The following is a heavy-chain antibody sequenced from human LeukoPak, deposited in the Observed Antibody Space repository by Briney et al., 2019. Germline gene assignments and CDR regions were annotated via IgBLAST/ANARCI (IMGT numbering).Heavy chain of an antibody. J-gene: IGHJ5*02. CDR1: GYTFTGYY. V-gene: IGHV1-2*02. Sequence: GASVKVSCKASGYTFTGYYMHWVRQSPGQGLEWMGWINPNSGGTNYAQKFQGRVTMTRDTSISTAYMELSRLRSDDTAVYYCARVATKPHNWFDPWGQGTLVTVSS. CDR3: ARVATKPHNWFDP. CDR2: INPNSGGT. D-gene: IGHD1-1*01.